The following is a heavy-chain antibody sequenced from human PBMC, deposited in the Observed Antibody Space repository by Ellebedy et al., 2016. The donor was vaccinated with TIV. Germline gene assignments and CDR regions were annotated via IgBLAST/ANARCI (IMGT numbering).Heavy chain of an antibody. V-gene: IGHV3-23*01. CDR1: GFIFSNYA. CDR2: ISGTGGTT. J-gene: IGHJ4*02. D-gene: IGHD4-17*01. Sequence: GESLKISXAASGFIFSNYAMSWVRQAPGRGLEWVSTISGTGGTTYSADTVQGRFTISRDNSKNILYLHMNSPRAEDAALYYCVKGGDYDRPDDWGQGTLVTVSS. CDR3: VKGGDYDRPDD.